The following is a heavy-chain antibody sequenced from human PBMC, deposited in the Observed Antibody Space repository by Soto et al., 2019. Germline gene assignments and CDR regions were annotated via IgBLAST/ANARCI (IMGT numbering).Heavy chain of an antibody. CDR2: ISGSGGST. D-gene: IGHD3-22*01. Sequence: PGWSLRLSCAASGFTFNSYAMSWVRQAPGKGLEWVSAISGSGGSTYYADSVKGRFTISRDNSKNTLYLQMNSLRAEDTAVYYCAKGYSYHGFNYWGQGTLFTVSS. V-gene: IGHV3-23*01. CDR1: GFTFNSYA. J-gene: IGHJ4*02. CDR3: AKGYSYHGFNY.